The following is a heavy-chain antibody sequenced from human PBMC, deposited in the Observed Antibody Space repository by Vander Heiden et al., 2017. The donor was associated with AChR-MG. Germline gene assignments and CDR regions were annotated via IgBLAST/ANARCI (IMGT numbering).Heavy chain of an antibody. CDR1: GYSFTINW. CDR3: ARRGKGYSGYDYYFDY. V-gene: IGHV5-51*01. Sequence: EVQLVQSGAEVKKLGESLMISRKGSGYSFTINWNGWVRQMPGKGLEWMGIIYPGDSDTRYSPSFQGQVNISADKSISTAYLQWSSLKASDTAMYYCARRGKGYSGYDYYFDYWGQGTLVTVSS. CDR2: IYPGDSDT. D-gene: IGHD5-12*01. J-gene: IGHJ4*02.